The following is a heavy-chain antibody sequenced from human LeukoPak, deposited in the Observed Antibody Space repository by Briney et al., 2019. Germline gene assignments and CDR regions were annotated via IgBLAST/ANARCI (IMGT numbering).Heavy chain of an antibody. CDR3: ARGGGTYCSGGSCYSDPMDV. Sequence: SETLSLTCTVSGGSVRRGNYYWTWIRQPAGSGLEWIGRIYTSGTTDYNPSLRTRVTISVDASRNQFSLNLSSVTAADTAVYYCARGGGTYCSGGSCYSDPMDVWGQGTRSPSP. V-gene: IGHV4-61*02. J-gene: IGHJ6*02. CDR2: IYTSGTT. D-gene: IGHD2-15*01. CDR1: GGSVRRGNYY.